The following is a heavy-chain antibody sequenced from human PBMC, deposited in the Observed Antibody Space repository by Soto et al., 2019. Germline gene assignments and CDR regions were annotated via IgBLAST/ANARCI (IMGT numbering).Heavy chain of an antibody. CDR2: IYYSGNT. CDR1: GGSISSSSYY. V-gene: IGHV4-39*07. Sequence: PSETLSLTCTVSGGSISSSSYYWGWIRQPPGKGLEWIGTIYYSGNTNYNPSLKSRVTMSIDTSKNHFSLKLTSVTAADTAVYYCAGGTYYDFDYWGQGTLVTVSS. CDR3: AGGTYYDFDY. D-gene: IGHD1-26*01. J-gene: IGHJ4*02.